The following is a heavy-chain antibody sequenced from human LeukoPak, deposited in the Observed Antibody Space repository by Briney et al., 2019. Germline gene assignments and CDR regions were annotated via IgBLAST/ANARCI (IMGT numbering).Heavy chain of an antibody. D-gene: IGHD2-15*01. CDR3: ARHPDCSCGSCYLGRYYYYGMDV. V-gene: IGHV4-59*08. CDR2: IYYSGST. Sequence: PSETLSLTCTVSGGSISSYYWSWIRQPPGKGLEWIGYIYYSGSTNYNPSLKSRVTIPVDTSKNQFSLKLSSVTAADTAVYCCARHPDCSCGSCYLGRYYYYGMDVWGQGTTVTVSS. J-gene: IGHJ6*02. CDR1: GGSISSYY.